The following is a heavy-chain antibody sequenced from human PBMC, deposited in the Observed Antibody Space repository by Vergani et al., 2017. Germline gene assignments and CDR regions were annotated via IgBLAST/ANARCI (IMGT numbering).Heavy chain of an antibody. CDR1: GFTFSSYG. J-gene: IGHJ4*02. D-gene: IGHD3-10*01. CDR2: IWYDGSNK. CDR3: ARSLWFGELSRDY. V-gene: IGHV3-33*01. Sequence: QVQLVESGGGVVQPGRSLRLSCAASGFTFSSYGMHWVRQAPGKGLEWVAVIWYDGSNKYYADSVKGRFTISRDNSKNTLYLQMNSLRAEDTAVYYCARSLWFGELSRDYWGQGTLVTVSS.